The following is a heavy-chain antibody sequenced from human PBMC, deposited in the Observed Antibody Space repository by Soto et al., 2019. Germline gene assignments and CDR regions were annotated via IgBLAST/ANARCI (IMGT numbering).Heavy chain of an antibody. CDR2: IYYSGST. V-gene: IGHV4-61*01. Sequence: QVQLQESGPGLVKPSETLSLTCTVSGGSVSSGSYYWSWIRQPPGKGLEWIGYIYYSGSTNYNPSLKSRVTRSVDPSQNQFSLKLSSVTAADTAVYYCARDREQLVRDYYYGMDVWGQGTTVTVSS. CDR1: GGSVSSGSYY. CDR3: ARDREQLVRDYYYGMDV. D-gene: IGHD6-6*01. J-gene: IGHJ6*02.